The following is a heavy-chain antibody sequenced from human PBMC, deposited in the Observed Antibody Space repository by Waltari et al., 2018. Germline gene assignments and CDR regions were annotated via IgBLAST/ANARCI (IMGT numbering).Heavy chain of an antibody. CDR1: GGTLCSYA. V-gene: IGHV1-69*01. J-gene: IGHJ4*02. CDR2: IIPIFGTA. CDR3: ARLDDSSGGFDY. D-gene: IGHD3-22*01. Sequence: QVQLVQSGAEVKKPGSSVKVSCKASGGTLCSYAISWVRQAPGQGLEWMGGIIPIFGTANYAQKFQGRVTITADESTSTAYMELSSLRSEDTAVYYCARLDDSSGGFDYWGQGTLVTVSS.